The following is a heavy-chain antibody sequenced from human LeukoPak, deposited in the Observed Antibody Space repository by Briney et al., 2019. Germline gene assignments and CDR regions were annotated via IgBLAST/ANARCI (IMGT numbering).Heavy chain of an antibody. Sequence: SETLSLTCTVSGFSISSGYYWGWVRPPPGEGLDWIGNIYHGGNTFYNPSLRSRVTISVDTSKNQFSLKLSSVTAADTAVYYCARSKGLNYESSGYFDYWGQGTLVTVSP. D-gene: IGHD3-22*01. CDR2: IYHGGNT. CDR1: GFSISSGYY. V-gene: IGHV4-38-2*02. J-gene: IGHJ4*02. CDR3: ARSKGLNYESSGYFDY.